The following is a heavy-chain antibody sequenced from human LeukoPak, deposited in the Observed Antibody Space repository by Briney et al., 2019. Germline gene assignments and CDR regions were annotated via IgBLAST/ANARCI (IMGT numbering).Heavy chain of an antibody. D-gene: IGHD3-22*01. CDR3: ARDAANYYDSSGFDAFDI. Sequence: SETLSLTCTVSGGSISSYYWSWIRQPPGRGLEWIGYIYYGGISNYNRSLKSRVTMSVDTSKNQFSLKLSSVTAADTAVYYCARDAANYYDSSGFDAFDIWGQGTMVTVSS. V-gene: IGHV4-59*12. CDR2: IYYGGIS. J-gene: IGHJ3*02. CDR1: GGSISSYY.